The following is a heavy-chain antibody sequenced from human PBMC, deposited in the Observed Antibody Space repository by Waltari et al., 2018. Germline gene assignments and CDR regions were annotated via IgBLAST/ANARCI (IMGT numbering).Heavy chain of an antibody. CDR1: GGSFSGYY. CDR2: INHSGST. CDR3: ARGQAGYDILTGYSSAGYYYYMDV. V-gene: IGHV4-34*01. D-gene: IGHD3-9*01. Sequence: QVQLQQWGAGLLKPSETLSLTCAVYGGSFSGYYWSWIRQPPGKGLEWSGEINHSGSTNYNPSLKSRVTISVDTSKNQFSLKLSSVTAADTAVYYCARGQAGYDILTGYSSAGYYYYMDVWGKGTTVTVSS. J-gene: IGHJ6*03.